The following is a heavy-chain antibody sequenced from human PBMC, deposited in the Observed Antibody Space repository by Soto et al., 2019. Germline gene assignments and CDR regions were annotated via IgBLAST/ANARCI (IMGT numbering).Heavy chain of an antibody. CDR2: IYPGDSDT. CDR1: GYSFTSYW. D-gene: IGHD6-13*01. Sequence: RGESLKISCKGSGYSFTSYWIGWVRQMPGKGLEWMGIIYPGDSDTRYSPSFQGQVTISADKSISTAYLQWSSLKASDTAMYYCARRNSIAAAGGGLYYYYGMDVWGQGTTVTVSS. CDR3: ARRNSIAAAGGGLYYYYGMDV. V-gene: IGHV5-51*01. J-gene: IGHJ6*02.